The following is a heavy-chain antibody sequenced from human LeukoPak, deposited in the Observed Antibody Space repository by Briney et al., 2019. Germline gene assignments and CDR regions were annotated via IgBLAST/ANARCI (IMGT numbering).Heavy chain of an antibody. CDR3: AREPYYDFWSGFDAFDI. J-gene: IGHJ3*02. CDR2: INSDGSST. Sequence: GGSLRLSCAASGFTFGSYWMHWVRQAPGKGLVWVSRINSDGSSTSYADSVKGRFTISRDNAKNTLYLQMNSLRAEDTAVYYCAREPYYDFWSGFDAFDIWGQGTMVTVSS. D-gene: IGHD3-3*01. CDR1: GFTFGSYW. V-gene: IGHV3-74*01.